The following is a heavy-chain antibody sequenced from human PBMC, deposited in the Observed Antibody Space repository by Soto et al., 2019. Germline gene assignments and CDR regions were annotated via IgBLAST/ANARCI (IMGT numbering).Heavy chain of an antibody. Sequence: EVQLVESGGGLVQPGRSLRLSCAASGFTFDDYAMHWVRQAPGKGLEWVSGISWNSGSIGYADSVKGRFTISRDNAKTSLYLQMNSLRAEDTALYYCAKDLYRSSGWYLVGSFDYWGQGTLVTVSS. V-gene: IGHV3-9*01. D-gene: IGHD6-19*01. CDR2: ISWNSGSI. CDR1: GFTFDDYA. J-gene: IGHJ4*02. CDR3: AKDLYRSSGWYLVGSFDY.